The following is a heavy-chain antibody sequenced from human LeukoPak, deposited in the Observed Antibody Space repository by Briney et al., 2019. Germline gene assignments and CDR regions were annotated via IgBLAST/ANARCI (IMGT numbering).Heavy chain of an antibody. CDR3: ARDPRSSGWYIPDY. J-gene: IGHJ4*02. CDR1: GYTFTDYY. Sequence: ASVKVSCKASGYTFTDYYIHWVRQAPGQGLEWMGWINPNSGGTNYAQKFQGRVTMTRDTSISTAYMELSRLRSDDTAVYYCARDPRSSGWYIPDYWGQGTLVTVSS. V-gene: IGHV1-2*02. D-gene: IGHD6-19*01. CDR2: INPNSGGT.